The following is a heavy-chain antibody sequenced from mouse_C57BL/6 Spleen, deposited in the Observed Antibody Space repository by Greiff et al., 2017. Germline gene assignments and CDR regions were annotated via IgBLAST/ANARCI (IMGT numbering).Heavy chain of an antibody. V-gene: IGHV1-66*01. D-gene: IGHD4-1*01. Sequence: QVQLQQSGPELVKPGASVKISCKASGYSFTSYYIHWVKQRPGQGLEWIGWIYPGSGNTKYNEKFKGKATLTADTSSSTAYMQLSSLTSEDSAVYDCARRELGRGGAFDYWGQGTTLTVSA. CDR2: IYPGSGNT. J-gene: IGHJ2*01. CDR3: ARRELGRGGAFDY. CDR1: GYSFTSYY.